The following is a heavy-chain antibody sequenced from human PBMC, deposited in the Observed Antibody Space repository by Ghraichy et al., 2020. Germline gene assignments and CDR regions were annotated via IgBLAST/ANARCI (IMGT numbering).Heavy chain of an antibody. V-gene: IGHV3-48*02. CDR2: ISSSGNAV. J-gene: IGHJ6*02. D-gene: IGHD2-15*01. CDR3: ARQCCSHYYYGMDV. Sequence: GGSLRLSCAASGFSFSSDSLHWVRQAPGKGLEWISHISSSGNAVYYADFVKGRFTMSRDNAKNSLYLQMNSLRDEDTAVYYCARQCCSHYYYGMDVWGQGTTVTVSS. CDR1: GFSFSSDS.